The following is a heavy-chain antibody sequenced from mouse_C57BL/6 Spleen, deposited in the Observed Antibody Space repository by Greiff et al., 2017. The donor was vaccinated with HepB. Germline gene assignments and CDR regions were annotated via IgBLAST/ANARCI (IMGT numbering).Heavy chain of an antibody. J-gene: IGHJ2*01. D-gene: IGHD2-2*01. Sequence: VQLQQPGPELVKPGASVKIPCKASGYTFTDYNMDWVKQSHGKSLEWIGDINPNNGGTNYNQKFKGKATLTVDKSSSTAYMELRSLTSEDTAVYYCARVVGYDVYDYWGQGTTLTASS. CDR2: INPNNGGT. CDR1: GYTFTDYN. V-gene: IGHV1-18*01. CDR3: ARVVGYDVYDY.